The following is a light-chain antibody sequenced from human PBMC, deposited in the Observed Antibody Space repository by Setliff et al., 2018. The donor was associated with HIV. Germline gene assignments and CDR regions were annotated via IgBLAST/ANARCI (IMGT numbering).Light chain of an antibody. Sequence: DIVMTQSPDSLAVSLGERATINCKSSQSVLYSSNNKNKLAWYQQKPGQPPKLLIYWASIRESGVPDRFSGSGSGTDFTLTISSLQAEDVAVYYCQQYYSTPPTFGQGTKV. CDR1: QSVLYSSNNKNK. CDR3: QQYYSTPPT. V-gene: IGKV4-1*01. J-gene: IGKJ1*01. CDR2: WAS.